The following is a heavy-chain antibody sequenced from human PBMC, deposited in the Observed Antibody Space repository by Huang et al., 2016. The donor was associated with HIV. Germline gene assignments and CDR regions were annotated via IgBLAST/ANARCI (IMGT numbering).Heavy chain of an antibody. J-gene: IGHJ4*02. V-gene: IGHV3-30-3*01. CDR1: GFSFSNYA. D-gene: IGHD4-4*01. CDR3: ARAPEFGNYEFDQ. Sequence: QVQLVESGGGVVQPGRSLRLSCVASGFSFSNYAVHWFRQARGKGLEWVAVISYDGTRKYYADAVKGRFTVARDNSKNTAYVQMNNPRGGDTAVYYCARAPEFGNYEFDQWGLGTLVTVSS. CDR2: ISYDGTRK.